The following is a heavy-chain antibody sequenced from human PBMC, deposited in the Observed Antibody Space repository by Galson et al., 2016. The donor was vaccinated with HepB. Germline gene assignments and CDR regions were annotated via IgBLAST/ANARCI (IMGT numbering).Heavy chain of an antibody. CDR3: ARVDTATIYGMDV. D-gene: IGHD5-18*01. J-gene: IGHJ6*02. CDR1: GYTFTGYY. V-gene: IGHV1-2*04. Sequence: SGYTFTGYYIHWVRQAPGQGLEWMGWINPNSGGTNYAQNFQGWVTMTRDTSINTAYMELSRLRSDDTAVYYCARVDTATIYGMDVWGQGTTVTVSS. CDR2: INPNSGGT.